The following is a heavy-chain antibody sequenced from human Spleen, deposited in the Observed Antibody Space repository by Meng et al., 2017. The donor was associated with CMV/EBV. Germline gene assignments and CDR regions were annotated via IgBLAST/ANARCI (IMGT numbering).Heavy chain of an antibody. J-gene: IGHJ4*02. Sequence: SETLSLTCTVSGASIRTNYWSWIRQPPGKGLEWIGEINHSGSTNYNPSLKSRVTISVDTSKNQFSLKLSSVTAADTAVYYCARGRRVAARIYFDYWGQGTLVTVSS. CDR1: GASIRTNY. V-gene: IGHV4-34*01. CDR3: ARGRRVAARIYFDY. CDR2: INHSGST. D-gene: IGHD6-6*01.